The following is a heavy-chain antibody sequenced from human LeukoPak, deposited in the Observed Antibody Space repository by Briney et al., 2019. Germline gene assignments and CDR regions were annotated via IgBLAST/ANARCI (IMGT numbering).Heavy chain of an antibody. CDR1: GGTFSRYA. CDR2: IIPIFGTA. CDR3: ARPNPYYGDYVTLINWFDP. J-gene: IGHJ5*02. Sequence: SVKVSCKASGGTFSRYAISWVRQAPGQGLEWMGGIIPIFGTANYAQKFQGRVTITADESTSTAYMELSSLRSEDTAVYYCARPNPYYGDYVTLINWFDPWGQGTLVTVSS. D-gene: IGHD4-17*01. V-gene: IGHV1-69*01.